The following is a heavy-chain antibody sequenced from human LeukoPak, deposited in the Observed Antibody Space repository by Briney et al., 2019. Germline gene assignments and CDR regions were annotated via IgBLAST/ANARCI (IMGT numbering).Heavy chain of an antibody. J-gene: IGHJ4*02. D-gene: IGHD6-13*01. CDR2: IDYSGTT. CDR3: ARRGQAAGSKGAFDY. Sequence: SETLSLTCTVSGGSIISTSYYWAGIRQPPGRGLEWIGSIDYSGTTYYNPSLKSRVTISVDTSKNQFSLKLSSVTASDTAKYFCARRGQAAGSKGAFDYWGQGTLVTVSS. CDR1: GGSIISTSYY. V-gene: IGHV4-39*01.